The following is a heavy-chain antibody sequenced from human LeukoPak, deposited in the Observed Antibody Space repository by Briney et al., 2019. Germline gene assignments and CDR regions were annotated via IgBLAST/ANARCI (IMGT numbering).Heavy chain of an antibody. J-gene: IGHJ4*02. Sequence: GGSLRLSCAASGFTFSSYAMSWVRQAPGKWLEWVSAISGSGGSTNYADSVKGRFTISRDNSRNTLYLQMNSLRAEDTAVYHCAKDLGNWKYLIDYWGQGTLVTVSS. CDR1: GFTFSSYA. D-gene: IGHD1-7*01. CDR3: AKDLGNWKYLIDY. CDR2: ISGSGGST. V-gene: IGHV3-23*01.